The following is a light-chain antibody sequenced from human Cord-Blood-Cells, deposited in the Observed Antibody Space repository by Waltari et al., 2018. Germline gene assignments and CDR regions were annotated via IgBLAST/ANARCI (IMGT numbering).Light chain of an antibody. CDR2: GAS. Sequence: DIVLTQSPGTLSLSPGERATLSCRASQSVSSSYLAWYQQKPGQAPRLLIYGASSRATGIPDRFSGSGSGTDFTLTISRLGPEDFAVYYCQQYGSSPPTFGQGTKLEIK. CDR1: QSVSSSY. V-gene: IGKV3-20*01. CDR3: QQYGSSPPT. J-gene: IGKJ2*01.